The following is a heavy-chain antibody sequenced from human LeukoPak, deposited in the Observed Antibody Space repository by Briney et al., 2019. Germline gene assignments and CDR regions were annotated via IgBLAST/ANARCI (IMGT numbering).Heavy chain of an antibody. V-gene: IGHV1-2*05. CDR1: GYTLTAYY. CDR2: INPNSGGT. J-gene: IGHJ5*02. Sequence: ASVKVSCKASGYTLTAYYIYRVRQAPGQGLEWMGRINPNSGGTDYAQNFQGRVTMTRDTSISTPYMELSRLRSDCTDVYFFPREVCSSGTCLVVEIWLDPWGQGTLVTVSS. CDR3: PREVCSSGTCLVVEIWLDP. D-gene: IGHD3-22*01.